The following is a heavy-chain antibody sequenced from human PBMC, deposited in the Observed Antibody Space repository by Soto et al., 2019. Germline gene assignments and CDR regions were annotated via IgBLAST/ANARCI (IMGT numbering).Heavy chain of an antibody. V-gene: IGHV4-59*01. CDR2: IYNGERT. D-gene: IGHD6-19*01. J-gene: IGHJ4*02. CDR1: GASIRNFY. CDR3: AQTTGWPGFAS. Sequence: QVHLQESGPGLVKPSETMSLTCTASGASIRNFYWNWVRQFPGKGLEWIGHIYNGERTNYNPSLKSRVTISVDPSKNHFSLKLSSVTVPDTALYYSAQTTGWPGFASWGQGTLVAVSS.